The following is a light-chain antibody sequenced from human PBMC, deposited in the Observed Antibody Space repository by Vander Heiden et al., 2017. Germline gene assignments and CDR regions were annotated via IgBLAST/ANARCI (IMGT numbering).Light chain of an antibody. V-gene: IGKV1-39*01. J-gene: IGKJ3*01. CDR2: AAS. CDR1: QSISSY. CDR3: QQSDSTPIFT. Sequence: DIQMTQSPSSLSASVGDRVTITCRASQSISSYLNWYQQKPGKAPKLLIYAASGLQSGVPSRFSGSGYGTDFTLTISSLQPEDFATYYCQQSDSTPIFTFGHGTKVDIK.